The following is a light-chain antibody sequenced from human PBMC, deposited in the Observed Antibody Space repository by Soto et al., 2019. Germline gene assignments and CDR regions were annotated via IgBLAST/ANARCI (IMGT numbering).Light chain of an antibody. J-gene: IGKJ1*01. CDR1: QSINSW. CDR3: QQYNAYRT. CDR2: KVS. V-gene: IGKV1-5*03. Sequence: DIQLTQSPSTLSASVGDRVTITCRASQSINSWLAWYQQKPGKAPKLLIYKVSNLESGVPSRFSGSGSGTEFTLTISSLQPDDFATYYCQQYNAYRTFGQGTKVDSK.